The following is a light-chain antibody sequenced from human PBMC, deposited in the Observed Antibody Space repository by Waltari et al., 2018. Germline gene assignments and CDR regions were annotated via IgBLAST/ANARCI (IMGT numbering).Light chain of an antibody. CDR2: SAS. CDR3: QQYNHWPLT. Sequence: EIVMTPSPDTLSVSPGEGATLSCRASQNIYTSLAWYQQKPGQPPRLLIHSASTGAPGIPARFSGSGSGTEFSLTISSMQSEDFAVYYCQQYNHWPLTFGGGTKVDIK. J-gene: IGKJ4*01. CDR1: QNIYTS. V-gene: IGKV3D-15*01.